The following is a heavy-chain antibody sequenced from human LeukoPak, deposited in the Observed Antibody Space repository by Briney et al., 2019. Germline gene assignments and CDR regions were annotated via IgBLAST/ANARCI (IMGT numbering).Heavy chain of an antibody. V-gene: IGHV4-59*01. CDR1: GGSISSYY. D-gene: IGHD2-2*01. Sequence: SETLSLTCTVSGGSISSYYWSWLRQPPGKGLEWIGYIYYSGSTNYNPSLKSRVTISVDTSKNQFSLKLSSVTAADTAAYYCARDMGYCSSTSCYVYYGMDVWGQGTTVTVSS. J-gene: IGHJ6*02. CDR3: ARDMGYCSSTSCYVYYGMDV. CDR2: IYYSGST.